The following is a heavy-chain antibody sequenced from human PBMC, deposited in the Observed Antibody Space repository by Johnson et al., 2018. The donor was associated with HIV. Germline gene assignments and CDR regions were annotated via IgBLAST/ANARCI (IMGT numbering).Heavy chain of an antibody. J-gene: IGHJ3*01. CDR3: ARALSRFGVSDAFDV. D-gene: IGHD3-10*01. CDR1: GFTFDDYA. V-gene: IGHV3-30*03. Sequence: VQLVESGGGLVQPGRSLRLSCAASGFTFDDYAMHWVRQAPGKGLEWVTVISYDGTNKYYADSVKGRFTISRDNSKNTLYLQMNSLRVEDTAVYYCARALSRFGVSDAFDVWGQGTMVTVSS. CDR2: ISYDGTNK.